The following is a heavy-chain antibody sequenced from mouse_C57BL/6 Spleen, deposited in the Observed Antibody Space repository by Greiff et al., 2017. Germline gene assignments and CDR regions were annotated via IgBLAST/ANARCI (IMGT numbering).Heavy chain of an antibody. CDR2: INPGSGGT. V-gene: IGHV1-54*01. J-gene: IGHJ3*01. CDR3: AREDGSSWFAY. D-gene: IGHD2-3*01. CDR1: GYAFTNYL. Sequence: VKLQQSGAELVRPGTSVKVSCKASGYAFTNYLIEWVKQRPGQGLEWIGVINPGSGGTNYNEKFKGKATLTADKSSSTAYMQRSSLTSEDSAVYFCAREDGSSWFAYWGQGTLVTVSA.